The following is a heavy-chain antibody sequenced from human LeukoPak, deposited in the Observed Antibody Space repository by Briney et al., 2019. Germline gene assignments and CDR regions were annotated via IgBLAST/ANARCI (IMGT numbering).Heavy chain of an antibody. Sequence: GGSLRLYCAASGFAFSSYSMNWVRQAPGKGLEWVSSISSSSSYIYYADSVKGRFTISRDNAKNSLYLQMNSLRAEDTAVYYCARDLGELGLWFGELSSEPNYFDYWGQGTLVTVSS. CDR3: ARDLGELGLWFGELSSEPNYFDY. D-gene: IGHD3-10*01. J-gene: IGHJ4*02. CDR1: GFAFSSYS. V-gene: IGHV3-21*01. CDR2: ISSSSSYI.